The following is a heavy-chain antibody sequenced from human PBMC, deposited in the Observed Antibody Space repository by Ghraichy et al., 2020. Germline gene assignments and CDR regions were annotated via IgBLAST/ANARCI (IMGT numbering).Heavy chain of an antibody. CDR3: ARRVAVAGTWIWYLDL. CDR2: IKPDVSER. J-gene: IGHJ2*01. D-gene: IGHD6-19*01. Sequence: GALRLSCATSGFTFSNYWMSWVRQAPGKGLEWVANIKPDVSERYYLDSVKGRFTISRDNANNSLYLQMHSLRAEDTAVDYCARRVAVAGTWIWYLDLWGRGTLVSVSS. V-gene: IGHV3-7*03. CDR1: GFTFSNYW.